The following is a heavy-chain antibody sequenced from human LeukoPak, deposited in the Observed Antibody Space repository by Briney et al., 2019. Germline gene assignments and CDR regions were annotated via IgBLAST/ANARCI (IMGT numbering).Heavy chain of an antibody. V-gene: IGHV4-59*08. CDR1: GGSISSYY. CDR3: ARAPLGANYFDY. J-gene: IGHJ4*02. D-gene: IGHD3-16*01. CDR2: IYYSGST. Sequence: SETLSLTCTVSGGSISSYYWSWIRQPPGKGLEWIGYIYYSGSTNYNPSLKSRVTISVDTSKNQFSLKLSSVTAADTAVYYCARAPLGANYFDYWGQGTLVTVSS.